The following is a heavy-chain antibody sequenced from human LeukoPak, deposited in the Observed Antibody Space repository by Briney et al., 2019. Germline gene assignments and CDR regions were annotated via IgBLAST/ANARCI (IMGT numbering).Heavy chain of an antibody. CDR3: ARHDSFIPY. V-gene: IGHV3-23*01. CDR2: ISDSGGST. J-gene: IGHJ4*02. D-gene: IGHD3-16*02. CDR1: GFTFSDYA. Sequence: GGSLRLSCVASGFTFSDYAVSWVRQAPGKGLERVSGISDSGGSTYYADSVKGRCTISRDNSKNTVSLQMNNLRAEDTAVYFCARHDSFIPYWGQGTLVTVTS.